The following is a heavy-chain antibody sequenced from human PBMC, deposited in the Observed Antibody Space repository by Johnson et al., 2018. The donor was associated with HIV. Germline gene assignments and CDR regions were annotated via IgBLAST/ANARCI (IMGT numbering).Heavy chain of an antibody. D-gene: IGHD6-13*01. CDR3: ARAIAAAGAFDI. V-gene: IGHV3-30*04. CDR1: GFTFSSHA. Sequence: QVQLLESGGGVVQPGRSLRLSCAASGFTFSSHAMHWVRQAPGKGLEWVAFISYDGTDKYYADSVKGRFPISRDNSKNTLYLQMNSLRAEDTAVYYCARAIAAAGAFDIWGQGTMVTVSS. J-gene: IGHJ3*02. CDR2: ISYDGTDK.